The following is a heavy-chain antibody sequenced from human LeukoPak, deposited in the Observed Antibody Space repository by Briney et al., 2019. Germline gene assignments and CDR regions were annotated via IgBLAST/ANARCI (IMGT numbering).Heavy chain of an antibody. V-gene: IGHV1-69*13. CDR3: AREVTNFVSSYYYYYGMDV. CDR1: GGTFSSYA. Sequence: ASVKVSCKASGGTFSSYAISWVRQAPGQGLEWMGGIIPIFGTANYAQKFQGRVTITADESTSTAYMELSSLRSEDTAVFYCAREVTNFVSSYYYYYGMDVWGQGTRSPSP. CDR2: IIPIFGTA. J-gene: IGHJ6*02. D-gene: IGHD6-6*01.